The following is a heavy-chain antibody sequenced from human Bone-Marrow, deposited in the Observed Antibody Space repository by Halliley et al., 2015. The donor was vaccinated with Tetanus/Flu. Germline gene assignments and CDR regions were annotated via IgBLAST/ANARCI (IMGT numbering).Heavy chain of an antibody. D-gene: IGHD6-6*01. V-gene: IGHV3-21*01. J-gene: IGHJ4*02. Sequence: SLRLSCVGSGFSFSDFSLNWVRQPPGKGPEWVASITGRSSYLYYAKSVKGRFTISRDNAKNSLYLQMNSLRVEDTAVYYCARQISPGIGSSRPLFDFWGQGTLVTVSS. CDR3: ARQISPGIGSSRPLFDF. CDR1: GFSFSDFS. CDR2: ITGRSSYL.